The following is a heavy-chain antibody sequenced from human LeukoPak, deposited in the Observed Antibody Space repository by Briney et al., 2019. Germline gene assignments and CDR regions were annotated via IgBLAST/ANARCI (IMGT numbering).Heavy chain of an antibody. CDR2: ISSSSSYI. V-gene: IGHV3-21*01. D-gene: IGHD2-2*02. CDR1: GFTFSSYS. J-gene: IGHJ3*02. Sequence: GGSLRLSCAASGFTFSSYSMNWVRQAPGKGLEWVSSISSSSSYIYYADSVKGRFTISRDNAKNSLYLQMNSLRAEDTAVYYCARESIAVVPAAIGLDAFDIWGQGTMVTVSS. CDR3: ARESIAVVPAAIGLDAFDI.